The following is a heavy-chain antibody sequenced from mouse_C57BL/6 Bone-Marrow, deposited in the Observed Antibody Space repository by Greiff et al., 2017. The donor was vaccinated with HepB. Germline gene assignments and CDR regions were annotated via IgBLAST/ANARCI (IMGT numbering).Heavy chain of an antibody. CDR1: GYTFTDYY. J-gene: IGHJ2*01. Sequence: VQLQQSGPELVKPGASVKISCKASGYTFTDYYMNWVKQSHGKSLEWIGDINHNNGGTSYNQKLKGKATLTVDKSSSTSYIELRSLTAEDSEVYYCARWKKGDYWGQGTTLTVSS. V-gene: IGHV1-26*01. CDR2: INHNNGGT. CDR3: ARWKKGDY.